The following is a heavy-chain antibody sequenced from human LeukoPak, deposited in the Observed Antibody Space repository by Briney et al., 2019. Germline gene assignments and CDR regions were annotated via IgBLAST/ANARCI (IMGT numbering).Heavy chain of an antibody. CDR3: ARDYPGYMDV. Sequence: SETLSLTCTVSGDSISSGSCYWSWIRQPAGKGLEWIGRIYTSGSTNYNPSLKSRVTISVDTSKNQFSLKLSSVTAADTAVYYCARDYPGYMDVWGKGTTVTISS. CDR1: GDSISSGSCY. CDR2: IYTSGST. V-gene: IGHV4-61*02. J-gene: IGHJ6*03.